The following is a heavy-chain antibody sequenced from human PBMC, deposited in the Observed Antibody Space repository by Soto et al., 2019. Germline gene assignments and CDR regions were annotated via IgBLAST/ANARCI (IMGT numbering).Heavy chain of an antibody. CDR3: ARSYYYGSGSFAFDI. J-gene: IGHJ3*02. CDR2: IYYTGST. D-gene: IGHD3-10*01. CDR1: GGSISSYF. Sequence: QVQLQESGPGLVKPSEPSETLSLTCTVSGGSISSYFWSWIRQPPGKGLEWIGYIYYTGSTNYNPSLKSRVTISVDTSKNQFSLKLSSVTAADTAVYYCARSYYYGSGSFAFDIWGQGTILTVSS. V-gene: IGHV4-59*08.